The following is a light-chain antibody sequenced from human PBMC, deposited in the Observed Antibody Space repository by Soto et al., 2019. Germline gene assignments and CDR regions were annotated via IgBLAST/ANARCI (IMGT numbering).Light chain of an antibody. Sequence: DIVMTQSPATLSMSPGERATLSCRASQTINNNLAWNQQKPGQAPRLLIYGASTRATGIPDRFSGSGSGTEFTLTISSLQSEDFAVYYCQQYDKWPWTFGKGTKVEIK. CDR3: QQYDKWPWT. J-gene: IGKJ1*01. CDR2: GAS. V-gene: IGKV3-15*01. CDR1: QTINNN.